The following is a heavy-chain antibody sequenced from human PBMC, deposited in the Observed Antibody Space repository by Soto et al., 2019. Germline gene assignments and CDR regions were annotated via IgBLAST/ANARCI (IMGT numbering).Heavy chain of an antibody. CDR1: GFTFSSYA. CDR3: ARRTSGWYLDY. Sequence: EVQLLESGGGLVQPGGSLRLSCAASGFTFSSYAMSWVRQAPGKGLEWVSVISGSGDSTYYADSVKARFTISRDNSTSTLYRQMNSLRAADTAVYYCARRTSGWYLDYWGQGTLVTVSS. CDR2: ISGSGDST. J-gene: IGHJ4*02. V-gene: IGHV3-23*01. D-gene: IGHD6-19*01.